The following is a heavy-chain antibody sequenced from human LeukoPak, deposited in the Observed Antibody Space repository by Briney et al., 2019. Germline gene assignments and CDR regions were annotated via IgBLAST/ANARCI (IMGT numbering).Heavy chain of an antibody. V-gene: IGHV4-59*01. CDR1: GGSISSYY. Sequence: SETLSLTCTVSGGSISSYYRSWIRQPPGKGLEWIGYIYYSGSTNYNPSLKSRVTISVDTSKNQFSLKLSSVTAADTAVYYCARGTRGYSYITTRQYFDYWGQGTLVTVSS. CDR2: IYYSGST. J-gene: IGHJ4*02. D-gene: IGHD5-18*01. CDR3: ARGTRGYSYITTRQYFDY.